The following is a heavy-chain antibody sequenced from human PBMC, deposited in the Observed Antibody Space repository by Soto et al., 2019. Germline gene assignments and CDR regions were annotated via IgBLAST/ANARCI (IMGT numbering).Heavy chain of an antibody. V-gene: IGHV3-23*01. CDR3: AKGLLMMVLKVIIPPQLYYGMDV. CDR1: GFIFSDYA. J-gene: IGHJ6*02. D-gene: IGHD3-10*01. Sequence: EVQLLESGGGLVQPGGSLRLSCAGSGFIFSDYAMSWVRQAPGKGLEWVSAISGGGGHTYYADSVKGRFTISRDNSKNTLYLQMSSVRAEDTAVYYCAKGLLMMVLKVIIPPQLYYGMDVWGQGTTLTVSS. CDR2: ISGGGGHT.